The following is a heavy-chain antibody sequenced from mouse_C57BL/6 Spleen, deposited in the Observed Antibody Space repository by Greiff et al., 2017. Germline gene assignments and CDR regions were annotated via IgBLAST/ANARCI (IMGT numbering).Heavy chain of an antibody. CDR3: ARDYGSTRFAY. Sequence: VKLQESGAELAKPGASVKLSCKASGYTFPSYWMHWVKQRPGPGLEWIGYFNPSSGYTKYNQKFKDKATLTADKSSSTAYMQLSSLTYEASAVYDCARDYGSTRFAYWGKGTLVTVSA. D-gene: IGHD1-1*01. CDR2: FNPSSGYT. J-gene: IGHJ3*01. CDR1: GYTFPSYW. V-gene: IGHV1-7*01.